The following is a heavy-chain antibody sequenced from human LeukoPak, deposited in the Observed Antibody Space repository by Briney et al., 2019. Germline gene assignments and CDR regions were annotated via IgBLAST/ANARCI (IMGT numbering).Heavy chain of an antibody. J-gene: IGHJ6*02. CDR3: ASLGGHSGYDLNYYGMDV. CDR1: GGSISSSSYY. D-gene: IGHD5-12*01. CDR2: IYYSGST. Sequence: SETLSLTCTVSGGSISSSSYYWGWIRQPPGKGLEWIGSIYYSGSTYYNPSLKSRVTISVDTSKNQFSLKLSSVTAADTAVYYCASLGGHSGYDLNYYGMDVWGQGTTVTVSS. V-gene: IGHV4-39*01.